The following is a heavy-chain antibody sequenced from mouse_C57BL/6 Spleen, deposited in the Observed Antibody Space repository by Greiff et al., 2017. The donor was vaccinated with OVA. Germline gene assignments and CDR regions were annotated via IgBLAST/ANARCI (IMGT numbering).Heavy chain of an antibody. D-gene: IGHD3-3*01. V-gene: IGHV5-4*01. CDR2: ISIGGSYT. Sequence: EVKLMESGGGLVKPGGSLKLSCAASGFPFSGYALPWVRQTPEKGLGWVAPISIGGSYTYYPDNVKGRFTSSRDNAKNNLYLQMSHLKSEDTAMYYCARDGDMGAMDYWGQGTSVTVSS. CDR1: GFPFSGYA. CDR3: ARDGDMGAMDY. J-gene: IGHJ4*01.